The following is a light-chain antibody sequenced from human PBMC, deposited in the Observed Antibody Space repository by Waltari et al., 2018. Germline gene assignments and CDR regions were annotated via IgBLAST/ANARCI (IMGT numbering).Light chain of an antibody. CDR2: EVN. V-gene: IGLV2-14*01. CDR1: STDIGGYVY. CDR3: SSYTSSDTLV. Sequence: QSALTQPAPVSGSPGASIAISCTGTSTDIGGYVYVSWYQQHPDKAPKLIIYEVNSRPSGVSARFSGSRSGNTASLTISGLQAEDAADYYCSSYTSSDTLVLGTGTKVIVL. J-gene: IGLJ1*01.